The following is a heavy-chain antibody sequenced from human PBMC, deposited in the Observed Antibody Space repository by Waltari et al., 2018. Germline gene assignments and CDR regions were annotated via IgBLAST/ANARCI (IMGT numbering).Heavy chain of an antibody. J-gene: IGHJ4*02. CDR2: VRGSGKT. V-gene: IGHV4-4*02. D-gene: IGHD2-15*01. CDR1: GDSMSSTYW. CDR3: ARDRGRGLYLDS. Sequence: QLQLQESGPGLVKPSGTLSLTCAVSGDSMSSTYWWSWVRQPPGRGLEWIGQVRGSGKTNYNPAFASRVTVSVDTYNNQCSLKVTSATTADTAVYYCARDRGRGLYLDSWGPGTLVTVSP.